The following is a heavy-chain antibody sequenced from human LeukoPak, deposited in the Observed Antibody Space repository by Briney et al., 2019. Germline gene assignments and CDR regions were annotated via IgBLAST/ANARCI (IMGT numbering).Heavy chain of an antibody. CDR1: GFSISTYD. V-gene: IGHV3-30*02. CDR2: IRYDGSNK. CDR3: AKEYNYYFDY. Sequence: GGSLRLSCAASGFSISTYDMHWVRQAPGKGLEWVTVIRYDGSNKYYADSVKGRFTISRDNSKNTVYLPMNSLRAEDTAVYYCAKEYNYYFDYWGQGTLVTVSS. D-gene: IGHD1-1*01. J-gene: IGHJ4*02.